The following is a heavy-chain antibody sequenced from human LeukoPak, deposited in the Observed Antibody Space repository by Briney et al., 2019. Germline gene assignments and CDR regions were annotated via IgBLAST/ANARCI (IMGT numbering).Heavy chain of an antibody. CDR1: GFTFSSYS. D-gene: IGHD2-21*02. CDR3: ARAVTVVTRGGLVFDY. J-gene: IGHJ4*02. Sequence: PGVSLRLSCTASGFTFSSYSMNWVRQAPGKGLEWVSYISSSSNTIYYADSVKGRFTISRDNAKNSLFLQMNSLRDEDTSVYYCARAVTVVTRGGLVFDYWGQGTLVTVSS. V-gene: IGHV3-48*02. CDR2: ISSSSNTI.